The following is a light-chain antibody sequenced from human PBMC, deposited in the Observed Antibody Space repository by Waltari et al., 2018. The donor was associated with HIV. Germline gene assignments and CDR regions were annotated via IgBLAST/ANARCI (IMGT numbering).Light chain of an antibody. CDR3: AAWDDSLSGQV. V-gene: IGLV1-47*01. Sequence: QSVLTQPPSASGTPGQRVTISCSGSSSNIGSNYVYWYQQLPGTAPKLLIYRNNQRPAGGPDRFSGSKSCTSASLSISGLRSEDEAYYYCAAWDDSLSGQVFGGGTKLTVL. CDR1: SSNIGSNY. CDR2: RNN. J-gene: IGLJ3*02.